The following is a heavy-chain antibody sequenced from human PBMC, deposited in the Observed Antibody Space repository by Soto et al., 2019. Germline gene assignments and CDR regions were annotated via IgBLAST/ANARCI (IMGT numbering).Heavy chain of an antibody. V-gene: IGHV3-30-3*01. Sequence: LRLSCAASGFSFSSYAMNWARQAPGKGLDWVATISYDGSYKYYADSVKGRFTISRDNSKNTLSLQMNSLRHEDTALYYCAREEDGDSWGQGTLVTVSS. CDR3: AREEDGDS. CDR2: ISYDGSYK. J-gene: IGHJ5*01. CDR1: GFSFSSYA. D-gene: IGHD2-15*01.